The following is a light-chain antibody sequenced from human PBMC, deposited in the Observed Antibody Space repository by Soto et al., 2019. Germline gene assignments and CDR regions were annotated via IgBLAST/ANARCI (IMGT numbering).Light chain of an antibody. CDR2: WAS. Sequence: DIVMTQSPDSLAVSLGERATINCKSSQSVLYSSNNKKYLAWYQQKQGQPPKLLIYWASTRESGVPDRFSGSGSGTDFTLTISSLQAEDVAVYYCQQYYRTPLTFGGGTKVEIK. CDR3: QQYYRTPLT. CDR1: QSVLYSSNNKKY. V-gene: IGKV4-1*01. J-gene: IGKJ4*01.